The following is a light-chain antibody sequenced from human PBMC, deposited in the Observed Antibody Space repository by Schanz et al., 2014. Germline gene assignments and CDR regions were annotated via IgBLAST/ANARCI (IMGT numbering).Light chain of an antibody. V-gene: IGKV2-28*01. CDR1: QSLLYRNGFDY. Sequence: DIVMTQSPLSLSVTAGEPASISCRSSQSLLYRNGFDYLDWYVQKPGQSPRLLIYLGSNRASGVPERFSGSGSGTEFTLRISGVEAEDVGVYYCMQGLRTPLTFGGGTMLEIK. CDR2: LGS. CDR3: MQGLRTPLT. J-gene: IGKJ4*01.